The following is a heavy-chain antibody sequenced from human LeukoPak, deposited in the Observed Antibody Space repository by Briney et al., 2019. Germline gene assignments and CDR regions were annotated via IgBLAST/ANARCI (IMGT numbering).Heavy chain of an antibody. CDR2: INPNSGGT. CDR1: GYKFTGYY. D-gene: IGHD3-3*01. J-gene: IGHJ5*02. CDR3: ARGQTVLRFLEWLRSDWFDP. V-gene: IGHV1-2*02. Sequence: ASVKVSWKASGYKFTGYYMHWVRQAPGQGLEWMGWINPNSGGTNYAQKFQGRVTMTRDTSISTAYMELSRLRSDDTAVYYCARGQTVLRFLEWLRSDWFDPWGQGTLVTVSS.